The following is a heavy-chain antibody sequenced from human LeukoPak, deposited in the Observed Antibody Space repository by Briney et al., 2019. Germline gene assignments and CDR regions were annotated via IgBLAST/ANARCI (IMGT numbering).Heavy chain of an antibody. CDR1: GFTFSSYS. Sequence: GSLRLSCAASGFTFSSYSMNWVRQAPGKGLEWVSSISSSSSYIYYADSVKGRFTISRDNAKNSLYLQMNSLRAEDTAVYYCARASWFGELLDYWGQGTLVTVSS. D-gene: IGHD3-10*01. J-gene: IGHJ4*02. CDR3: ARASWFGELLDY. CDR2: ISSSSSYI. V-gene: IGHV3-21*01.